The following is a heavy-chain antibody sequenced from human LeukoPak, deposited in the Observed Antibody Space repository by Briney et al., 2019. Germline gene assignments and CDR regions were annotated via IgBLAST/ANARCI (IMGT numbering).Heavy chain of an antibody. Sequence: PGGSLRLSCAASGFTFSSYEMNWSRKPPGKELKGIGYTYYTGSTNYNPSLKSRVTISVDTSKNQFSLKLSSVTAADTAVYYCARVDSSNWYESRGYFDHWGQGTLVTVSS. CDR3: ARVDSSNWYESRGYFDH. CDR1: GFTFSSYE. CDR2: TYYTGST. V-gene: IGHV4-59*01. D-gene: IGHD6-13*01. J-gene: IGHJ4*02.